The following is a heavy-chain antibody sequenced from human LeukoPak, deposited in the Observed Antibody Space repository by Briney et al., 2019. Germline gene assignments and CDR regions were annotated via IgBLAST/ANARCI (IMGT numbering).Heavy chain of an antibody. D-gene: IGHD3-22*01. V-gene: IGHV1-3*01. CDR3: AREWSDSSGNL. J-gene: IGHJ5*02. Sequence: KFQGRVTITRDTSASTAYMELSSLRSEDTAVYYCAREWSDSSGNLWGQGTLVTVSP.